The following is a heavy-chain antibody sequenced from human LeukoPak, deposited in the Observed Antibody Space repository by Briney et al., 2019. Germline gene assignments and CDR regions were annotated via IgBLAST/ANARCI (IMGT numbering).Heavy chain of an antibody. CDR1: GFTFSSYW. CDR3: ARTYRYFDWPPMGAFDI. CDR2: INSDGSIP. J-gene: IGHJ3*02. D-gene: IGHD3-9*01. V-gene: IGHV3-74*01. Sequence: GGSLRLSCAASGFTFSSYWMHWVRQAPGKGLVWVSRINSDGSIPTYADSVKGRFTISRDNAKNTLYLQMNSLRAEDTAVYYCARTYRYFDWPPMGAFDIWGQGTMVTVSS.